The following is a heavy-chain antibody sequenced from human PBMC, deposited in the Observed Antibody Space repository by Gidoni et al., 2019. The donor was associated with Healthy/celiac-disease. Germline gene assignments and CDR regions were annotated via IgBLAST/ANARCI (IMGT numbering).Heavy chain of an antibody. CDR3: ARGEQQLAKSNYYYYGMDV. CDR1: GFTFSSYS. V-gene: IGHV3-21*01. J-gene: IGHJ6*02. CDR2: ISSSSSYI. D-gene: IGHD6-13*01. Sequence: EVQLVESGGGLVKPGGSLRLSCAASGFTFSSYSLNWVRQAPGKGLEWVSSISSSSSYIYYADSVKGRFTISRDNAKNSLYLQMNSLRAEDTAVYYCARGEQQLAKSNYYYYGMDVWGQGTTVTVSS.